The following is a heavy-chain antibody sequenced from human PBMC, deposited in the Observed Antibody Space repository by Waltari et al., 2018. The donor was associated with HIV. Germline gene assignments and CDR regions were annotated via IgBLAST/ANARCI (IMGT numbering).Heavy chain of an antibody. CDR3: ARRPHLDCSNGECYTDVDSYWYFDL. J-gene: IGHJ2*01. V-gene: IGHV4-34*01. CDR1: GESFSGSY. D-gene: IGHD2-8*01. Sequence: QVHLQQWGAGLLKPSETLSLTCAVYGESFSGSYWSWIRQSPGKGPEWLGEIKHSGHPNHNPPPKKRGTISGDTSKKQFSLKLSSVTAADTAVYYWARRPHLDCSNGECYTDVDSYWYFDLWGRGTPVTVYS. CDR2: IKHSGHP.